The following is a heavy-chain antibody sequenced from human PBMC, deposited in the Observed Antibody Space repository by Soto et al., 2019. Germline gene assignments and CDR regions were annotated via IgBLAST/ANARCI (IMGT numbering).Heavy chain of an antibody. CDR2: IIPIFGTA. J-gene: IGHJ6*02. CDR1: GGTFSSYA. CDR3: ARVPPLIWNSLYYHYRMDV. V-gene: IGHV1-69*06. D-gene: IGHD1-7*01. Sequence: SVKVSCKASGGTFSSYAISWVRQAPGQGLEWMGGIIPIFGTANYAQKFQGRVTITADKSTSTAYMELSSLRSEDTAVYYCARVPPLIWNSLYYHYRMDVSSQGTTVTVSS.